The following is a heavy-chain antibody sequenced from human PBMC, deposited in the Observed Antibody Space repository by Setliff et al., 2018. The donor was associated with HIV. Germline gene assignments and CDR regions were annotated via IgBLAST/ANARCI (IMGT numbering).Heavy chain of an antibody. CDR3: ARSQPDTIFGVVTFDC. CDR2: VYYRGRT. V-gene: IGHV4-39*01. J-gene: IGHJ4*02. D-gene: IGHD3-3*01. CDR1: GGSMSSSGPGYY. Sequence: SETLSLTCTVSGGSMSSSGPGYYWGWVRQTPGGGLEWIGSVYYRGRTYYNPSLKSRVTIAVDTSKNQLSLRLTSMAAADTAMYYCARSQPDTIFGVVTFDCWGQGKMVTVSS.